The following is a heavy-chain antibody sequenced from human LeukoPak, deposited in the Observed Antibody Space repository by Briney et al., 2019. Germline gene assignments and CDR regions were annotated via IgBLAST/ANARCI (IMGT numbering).Heavy chain of an antibody. CDR2: ISGSGGNT. CDR1: GFTFISHA. Sequence: PGGSLRLSCAASGFTFISHAMSWVRQAPGKGLEWVSTISGSGGNTFYADSVKGRFTISRDNSKNTLYLQMNSLRAEDTAVYYCAKGFRGSYPGRGAFDIWGQGTMVTVSS. D-gene: IGHD1-26*01. V-gene: IGHV3-23*01. CDR3: AKGFRGSYPGRGAFDI. J-gene: IGHJ3*02.